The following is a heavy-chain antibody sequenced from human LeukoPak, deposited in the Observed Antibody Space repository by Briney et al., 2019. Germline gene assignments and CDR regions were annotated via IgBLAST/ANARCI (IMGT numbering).Heavy chain of an antibody. J-gene: IGHJ4*02. V-gene: IGHV3-33*06. D-gene: IGHD3-22*01. CDR1: GFTFSSYC. CDR3: AKEDNYYDSSCYRQNAY. CDR2: IWYDGSNK. Sequence: GRSLRLSCAACGFTFSSYCMHWVRQAPGKGLEWVAVIWYDGSNKYYADSVKGRFTISRDNSKNTLYLQMNSLRAEDTAVYYCAKEDNYYDSSCYRQNAYWGQGTLVTVSS.